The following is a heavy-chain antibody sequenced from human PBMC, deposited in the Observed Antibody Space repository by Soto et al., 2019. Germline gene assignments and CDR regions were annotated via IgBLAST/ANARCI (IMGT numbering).Heavy chain of an antibody. J-gene: IGHJ4*02. CDR3: ARTSTRRYYYDSSGAIAY. D-gene: IGHD3-22*01. Sequence: GGSLRLSCAASGFTFSSYSMSWIRQAPGKGLEWVSYISSSGSTIYYADSVKGRFTISRDNAKNSLYLQMNSLRAEDTAVYYCARTSTRRYYYDSSGAIAYRGQGTLVTVSS. CDR1: GFTFSSYS. V-gene: IGHV3-48*04. CDR2: ISSSGSTI.